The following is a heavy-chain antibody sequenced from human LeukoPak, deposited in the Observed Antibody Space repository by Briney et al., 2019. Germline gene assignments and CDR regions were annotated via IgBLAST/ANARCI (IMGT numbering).Heavy chain of an antibody. D-gene: IGHD2-2*01. Sequence: PGGSLRLSCAASGFTLRNYGMSWVSQAPGKGLEWVSCVSGSGVNTDYADSVKGRFTISSDNSKSTLYLQMNSLRAEDTAVYYCAKAIVVLISGQFWDYWGQGTLVTVSS. CDR1: GFTLRNYG. J-gene: IGHJ4*02. CDR3: AKAIVVLISGQFWDY. V-gene: IGHV3-23*01. CDR2: VSGSGVNT.